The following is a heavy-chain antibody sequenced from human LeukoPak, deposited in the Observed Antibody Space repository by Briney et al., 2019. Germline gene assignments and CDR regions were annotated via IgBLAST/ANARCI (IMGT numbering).Heavy chain of an antibody. CDR3: ATDGLTGRTDGTLET. D-gene: IGHD1-20*01. V-gene: IGHV3-30-3*01. Sequence: PPGGSLRLSCVASGFIFNHYTMHWVRQAPGKGLEWVGLILYDGSSKYYGDSVRGRFTISRDNSKNTLFLQMNSLRDEDTAMYFCATDGLTGRTDGTLETWGQGTLVTVSS. J-gene: IGHJ5*02. CDR2: ILYDGSSK. CDR1: GFIFNHYT.